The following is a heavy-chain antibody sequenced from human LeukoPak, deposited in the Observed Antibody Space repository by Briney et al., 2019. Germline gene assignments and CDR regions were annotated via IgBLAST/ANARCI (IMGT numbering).Heavy chain of an antibody. D-gene: IGHD5-18*01. V-gene: IGHV3-23*01. CDR1: GFTFSSYA. Sequence: GGSLRLPCAASGFTFSSYAMSWVRQAPGKGLEWVSAISGSGGSTYYADSVKGRFTISRDNSKNTLYLQMISLRAEDTAVYYCAKGLAQLWFYWGQGTLVTVSS. J-gene: IGHJ4*02. CDR2: ISGSGGST. CDR3: AKGLAQLWFY.